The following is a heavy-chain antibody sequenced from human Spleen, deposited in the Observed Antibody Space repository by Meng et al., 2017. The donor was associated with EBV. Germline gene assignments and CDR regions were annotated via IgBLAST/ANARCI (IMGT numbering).Heavy chain of an antibody. CDR3: ATAHCSGGGCPGGS. V-gene: IGHV4-4*02. CDR2: IYHSGHT. CDR1: GDSIDSINW. Sequence: QGQLQESGPGLVKPSGTLSLTCAVSGDSIDSINWWNWVRQPPGKGLEWIGEIYHSGHTNYNPSLRSRVIMSVDKSKNQFSLDLTSVTAADTAIYYCATAHCSGGGCPGGSWGQGTLVTVSS. D-gene: IGHD2-15*01. J-gene: IGHJ5*02.